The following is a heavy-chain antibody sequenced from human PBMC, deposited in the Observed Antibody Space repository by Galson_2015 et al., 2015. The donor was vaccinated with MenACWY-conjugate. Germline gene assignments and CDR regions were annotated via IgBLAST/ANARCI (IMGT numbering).Heavy chain of an antibody. CDR3: ARDNSPYMTDDGNTLYYDAFDI. Sequence: SLRISCAASGFPFGNYWMTWLRQAPGKGLEWVANIKKDETIKHYVDSVKGRFTVSRDNAKNLLYLHMSSLRAEDTAVYYCARDNSPYMTDDGNTLYYDAFDIWGQGTRVTVSS. J-gene: IGHJ3*02. V-gene: IGHV3-7*03. CDR1: GFPFGNYW. CDR2: IKKDETIK. D-gene: IGHD2-8*01.